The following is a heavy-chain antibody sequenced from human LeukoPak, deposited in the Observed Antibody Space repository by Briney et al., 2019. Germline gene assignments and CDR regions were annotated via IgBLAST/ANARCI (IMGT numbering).Heavy chain of an antibody. CDR1: GDSVSSNSAA. J-gene: IGHJ4*02. Sequence: SQTLSLTCAISGDSVSSNSAAWNWIRQSPSRGLEWLGRTYYRSKWFNDYAVSVKSRITINPDTSKNQFSLQLNSVTPEDTAVYYCAREPLWYYYDSSGYYYFDYWGQGTLVTVSS. V-gene: IGHV6-1*01. CDR2: TYYRSKWFN. CDR3: AREPLWYYYDSSGYYYFDY. D-gene: IGHD3-22*01.